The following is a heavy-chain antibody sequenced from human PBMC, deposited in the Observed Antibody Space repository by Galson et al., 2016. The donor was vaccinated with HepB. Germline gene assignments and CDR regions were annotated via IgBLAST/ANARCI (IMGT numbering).Heavy chain of an antibody. Sequence: SVKVSCKASGFTFTSPAVQWVRQARGQRLEWMGWIVVGRGNTNYAQKFQERVTITRDLSTTTVYMELSSLRSDDTAMYYCAADAYGDFYFGYWGQGTLVTVAS. CDR2: IVVGRGNT. D-gene: IGHD4-17*01. CDR1: GFTFTSPA. J-gene: IGHJ4*02. V-gene: IGHV1-58*01. CDR3: AADAYGDFYFGY.